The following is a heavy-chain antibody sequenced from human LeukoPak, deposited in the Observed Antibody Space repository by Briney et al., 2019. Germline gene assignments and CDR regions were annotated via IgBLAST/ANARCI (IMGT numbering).Heavy chain of an antibody. V-gene: IGHV3-23*01. CDR2: ISGSGGST. CDR1: GFTFSSYA. J-gene: IGHJ4*02. CDR3: AKALEFRLWVGYFDY. D-gene: IGHD2-21*01. Sequence: PGGSLRLSCAASGFTFSSYAMSWVRQAPGKGLEWVSAISGSGGSTYYADSVKGRFTISRDNSKNTLYLQMNSLRAEDTAVYYCAKALEFRLWVGYFDYWGQGTLVTVSS.